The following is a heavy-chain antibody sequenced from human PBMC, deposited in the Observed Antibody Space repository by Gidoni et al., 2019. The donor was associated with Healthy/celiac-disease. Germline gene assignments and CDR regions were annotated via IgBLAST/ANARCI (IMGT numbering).Heavy chain of an antibody. V-gene: IGHV3-15*01. CDR1: GFTFSNAW. Sequence: EVQLVESGGGLVKPGGSLRLSCAASGFTFSNAWMSWVRQAPGKGLEWVGRIKSKTDGETTDYAAPVKGRFTISRDDSKNTLYLQMNSLKTEDTAVYYCTTEGSYWGQGTLVTVSS. D-gene: IGHD3-10*01. J-gene: IGHJ4*02. CDR3: TTEGSY. CDR2: IKSKTDGETT.